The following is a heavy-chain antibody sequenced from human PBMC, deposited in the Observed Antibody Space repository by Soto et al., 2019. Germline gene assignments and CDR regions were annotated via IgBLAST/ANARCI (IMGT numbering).Heavy chain of an antibody. CDR1: GFTFSDYY. Sequence: QVQLVVSGGGLVKPGGSLRISCAASGFTFSDYYISWIRQAPGKGLEWVSYISSSGSIIYYADSVKGRCTISRDNAKNSLYLQMNSPRAEDTAVYYCELAGYASNYYAVTPLSAGHFWGQGTLVTVSS. D-gene: IGHD2-2*01. CDR2: ISSSGSII. CDR3: ELAGYASNYYAVTPLSAGHF. V-gene: IGHV3-11*01. J-gene: IGHJ4*02.